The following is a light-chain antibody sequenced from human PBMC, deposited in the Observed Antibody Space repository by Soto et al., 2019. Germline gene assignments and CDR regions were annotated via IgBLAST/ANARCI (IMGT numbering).Light chain of an antibody. J-gene: IGKJ1*01. CDR2: GAS. V-gene: IGKV3-15*01. CDR1: QSVSSN. Sequence: EIVMTQSPATLSVSPGERATLSCRASQSVSSNLAWYQQKPGQAPRLLIYGASTRATGIPARFSGSGSGTEFTLTISSLQSEDFAVYYCQQYNNWRETFGQGTKV. CDR3: QQYNNWRET.